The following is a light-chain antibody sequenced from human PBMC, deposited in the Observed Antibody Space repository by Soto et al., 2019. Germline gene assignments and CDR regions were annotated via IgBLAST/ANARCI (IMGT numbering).Light chain of an antibody. CDR2: DAS. V-gene: IGKV1-5*01. Sequence: DIQMTQSPSTLSASVGDRVTITCWASQSINHWVAWYQQKPGKAPNLLIYDASSLQSEVPRRFSGSGSGTEFTLTISSLQPDDFATYYCQQYSSYPWTFGQGTKVEIK. CDR1: QSINHW. CDR3: QQYSSYPWT. J-gene: IGKJ1*01.